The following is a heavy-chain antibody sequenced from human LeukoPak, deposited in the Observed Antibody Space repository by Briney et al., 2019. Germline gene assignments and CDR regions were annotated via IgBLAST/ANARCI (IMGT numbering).Heavy chain of an antibody. CDR2: ISYDGTNK. V-gene: IGHV3-30*18. D-gene: IGHD6-19*01. Sequence: GGSLRLSCAASGFTFSSYGMHCVRQAPGTGLEWVAVISYDGTNKYYADSVKGRFTISRDNSKDTLYLQMNSLRAEDTAVYYCAKDSGSSGWSYFDYWGQGTLVTVSS. CDR1: GFTFSSYG. CDR3: AKDSGSSGWSYFDY. J-gene: IGHJ4*02.